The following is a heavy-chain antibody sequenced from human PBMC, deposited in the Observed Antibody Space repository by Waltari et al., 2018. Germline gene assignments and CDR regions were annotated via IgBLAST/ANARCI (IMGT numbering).Heavy chain of an antibody. J-gene: IGHJ4*02. V-gene: IGHV4-34*01. Sequence: QVQLQQWGAGLLKPSESLSLTCAVYGGSFSGYYWSWIRQPPGKGLEWIGEINHSGSTNYNPSLKSRVTISVDTAKNQFALKLSSVTAADTAVYYWASHASGSVDYWGQGTLVTVSS. CDR1: GGSFSGYY. CDR3: ASHASGSVDY. CDR2: INHSGST. D-gene: IGHD3-22*01.